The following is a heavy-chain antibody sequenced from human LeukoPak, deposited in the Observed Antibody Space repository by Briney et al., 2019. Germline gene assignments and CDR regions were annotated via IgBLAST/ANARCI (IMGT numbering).Heavy chain of an antibody. D-gene: IGHD3-10*01. CDR2: IHHSGST. CDR3: ATFYGSGGGFLDV. CDR1: GESFSSYY. V-gene: IGHV4-34*01. J-gene: IGHJ6*04. Sequence: SETLSLTCGIYGESFSSYYWSWIRQPPGKGLEWIGDIHHSGSTNYNPSLKSRVTIPGDTSKNQFSLKLSSVTAADTAVYYCATFYGSGGGFLDVWGKGTTVIISS.